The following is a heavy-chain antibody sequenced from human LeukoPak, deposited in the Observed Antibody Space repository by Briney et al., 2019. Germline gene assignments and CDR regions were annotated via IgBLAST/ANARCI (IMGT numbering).Heavy chain of an antibody. V-gene: IGHV5-51*01. J-gene: IGHJ4*02. CDR2: IYPGDSDT. D-gene: IGHD3-22*01. Sequence: GESLKFSCKASGYSFATYWIGWVRQMPGKGLEWMGIIYPGDSDTRYSPSFQGQVTISADKSITTAYLQWSSLRASDTAMYYCARQLRDSSGYYIRSFDYWGQGTLVTVSS. CDR3: ARQLRDSSGYYIRSFDY. CDR1: GYSFATYW.